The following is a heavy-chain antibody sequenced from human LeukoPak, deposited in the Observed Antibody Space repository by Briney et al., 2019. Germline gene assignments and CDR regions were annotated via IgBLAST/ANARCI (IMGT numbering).Heavy chain of an antibody. J-gene: IGHJ6*02. CDR2: INHSGST. CDR3: ARESYSPVLRYFDWLNRAYGMDV. CDR1: GGSFSGYY. Sequence: SETLSLTCAVYGGSFSGYYWSWIRQPPGKGLEWIGEINHSGSTNYNPSLKSRVTISVDTSKNQFSLKLSSVTAADTAVYYCARESYSPVLRYFDWLNRAYGMDVWGQGTTVTVSS. V-gene: IGHV4-34*01. D-gene: IGHD3-9*01.